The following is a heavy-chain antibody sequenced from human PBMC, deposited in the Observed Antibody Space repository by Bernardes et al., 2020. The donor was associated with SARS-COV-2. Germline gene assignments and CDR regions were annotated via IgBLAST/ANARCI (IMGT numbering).Heavy chain of an antibody. CDR2: INWNGGST. V-gene: IGHV3-20*04. J-gene: IGHJ3*02. CDR3: ARDFVVVPAAALGAFDI. D-gene: IGHD2-2*01. Sequence: GGSLRLSCAASGFTFDDYGMSWVRQAPGKGLEWVSGINWNGGSTGYADSVKGRFTISRDNAKNSLYLQMNSLRAEDTALYYCARDFVVVPAAALGAFDIWGQGTMVTVSS. CDR1: GFTFDDYG.